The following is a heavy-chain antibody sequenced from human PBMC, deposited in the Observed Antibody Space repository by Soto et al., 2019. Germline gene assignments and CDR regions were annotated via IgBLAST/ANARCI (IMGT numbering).Heavy chain of an antibody. Sequence: SETLSLTCTVSGGSITSSYWSWIRRPPGKGLEWIAYIYDTGISGYTPSTSYNPSLESRVTMSVDTSKSQFSLKLTSVTAADTAVYYCARGEDAFFYYGLDVWGQGITVTVSS. V-gene: IGHV4-59*01. CDR2: IYDTGISGYTPST. CDR1: GGSITSSY. J-gene: IGHJ6*02. CDR3: ARGEDAFFYYGLDV.